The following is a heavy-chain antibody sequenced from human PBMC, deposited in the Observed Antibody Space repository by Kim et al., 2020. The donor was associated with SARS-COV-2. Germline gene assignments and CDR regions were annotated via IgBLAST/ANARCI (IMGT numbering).Heavy chain of an antibody. CDR1: GGSISSYY. CDR3: ARAQILYYYDSSGYLDY. J-gene: IGHJ4*02. CDR2: IYYSGST. D-gene: IGHD3-22*01. V-gene: IGHV4-59*01. Sequence: SETLSLTCTVSGGSISSYYWSWIRQPPGKGLEWIGYIYYSGSTNYNPSLKSRVTISVDTSKNQFSLKLSSVTAADTAVYYCARAQILYYYDSSGYLDYWGQGTLVTVSS.